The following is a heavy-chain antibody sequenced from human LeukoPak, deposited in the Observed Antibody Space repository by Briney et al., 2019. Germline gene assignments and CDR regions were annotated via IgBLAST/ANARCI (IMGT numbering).Heavy chain of an antibody. D-gene: IGHD3-22*01. CDR1: VDSLSDYY. Sequence: SETLSLTCTVPVDSLSDYYWSWIRQPPRKGREWIGYIYYRGSTRYNPYLKSRVTISIDTSKNQFSLKLSSVSAADTALYYCARGTGAYYYLWGQGTMVTVSS. V-gene: IGHV4-59*01. CDR2: IYYRGST. CDR3: ARGTGAYYYL. J-gene: IGHJ3*01.